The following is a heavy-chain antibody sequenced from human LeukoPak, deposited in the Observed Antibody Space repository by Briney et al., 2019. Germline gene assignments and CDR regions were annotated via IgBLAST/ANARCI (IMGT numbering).Heavy chain of an antibody. V-gene: IGHV3-7*01. CDR2: IKEDGSAK. Sequence: GGSLRLSCVASGFTFSNFWMHWVRQAPGKGLEWLANIKEDGSAKHYPDSVKGRFTISRDNAKNSLYLQMDSLRAEDTAIYYCAKDLKVAAAGDFDYWGQGTLVTVSS. J-gene: IGHJ4*02. CDR1: GFTFSNFW. D-gene: IGHD6-13*01. CDR3: AKDLKVAAAGDFDY.